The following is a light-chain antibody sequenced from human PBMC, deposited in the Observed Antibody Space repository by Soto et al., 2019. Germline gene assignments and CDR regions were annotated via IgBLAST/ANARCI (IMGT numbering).Light chain of an antibody. V-gene: IGLV2-14*01. J-gene: IGLJ1*01. Sequence: LTQPASVSGSPGQSITIPCTGTSSDVGGYNYVSWYQQHPGKAPKLMIYDVSNRPSGVSYRFSGSKSGNTASLTISGLQAEDEADYYCISYTTSGTYVFGTGTKVTVL. CDR1: SSDVGGYNY. CDR2: DVS. CDR3: ISYTTSGTYV.